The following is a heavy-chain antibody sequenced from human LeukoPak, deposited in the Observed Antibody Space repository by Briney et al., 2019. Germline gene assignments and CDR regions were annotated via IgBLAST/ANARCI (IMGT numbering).Heavy chain of an antibody. CDR2: IYYSGST. CDR1: GGSISSYY. V-gene: IGHV4-59*01. Sequence: SETLSLTCTVSGGSISSYYWSWIRQPPGKGLEWIGYIYYSGSTNYNPSLKSRVTISVDTSKNQFSLKLSSVTAADTAVYYCARGGYYDSSGYYSFGYWGQGTLVTASS. J-gene: IGHJ4*02. CDR3: ARGGYYDSSGYYSFGY. D-gene: IGHD3-22*01.